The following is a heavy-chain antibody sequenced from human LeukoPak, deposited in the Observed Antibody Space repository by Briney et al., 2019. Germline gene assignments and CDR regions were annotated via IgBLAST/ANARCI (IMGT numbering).Heavy chain of an antibody. CDR1: GYTFTSYA. J-gene: IGHJ6*03. Sequence: ASVKVSCKASGYTFTSYAMHWVRQAPGQRLEWMGWINAGNGNTKYSQEFQGRVTITRDTSASTAYMGLSSLRSEDMAVYYCARGLNPPRYYYYMDVWGKGTTVTISS. CDR3: ARGLNPPRYYYYMDV. V-gene: IGHV1-3*03. D-gene: IGHD1-14*01. CDR2: INAGNGNT.